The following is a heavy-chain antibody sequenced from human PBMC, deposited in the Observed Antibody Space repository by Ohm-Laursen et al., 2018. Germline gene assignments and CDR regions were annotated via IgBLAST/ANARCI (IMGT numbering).Heavy chain of an antibody. CDR3: ARTSITMISFDY. D-gene: IGHD3-22*01. Sequence: SLRLSCSASGFTFSDYYMSWIRQAPGKGLEWVSYISSSGSSIHYADSVKGRFTISRDNAKNSLYLQMNGLRAEDTAVYYCARTSITMISFDYWGQGTLVTVSS. CDR1: GFTFSDYY. V-gene: IGHV3-11*04. J-gene: IGHJ4*02. CDR2: ISSSGSSI.